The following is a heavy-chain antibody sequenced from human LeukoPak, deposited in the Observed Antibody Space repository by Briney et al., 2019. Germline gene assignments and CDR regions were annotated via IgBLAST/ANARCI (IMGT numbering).Heavy chain of an antibody. CDR1: GGTFSSYA. J-gene: IGHJ4*02. CDR2: IIPIFGTA. Sequence: SVKVYCKASGGTFSSYAISWVRQAPGQGLEWMGGIIPIFGTANYAQKFQGRVTITADESTSTAYMELSRLRSEDTAVYYCAAPGIAAAGTRGYFDYWGQGTLVTVSS. D-gene: IGHD6-13*01. CDR3: AAPGIAAAGTRGYFDY. V-gene: IGHV1-69*13.